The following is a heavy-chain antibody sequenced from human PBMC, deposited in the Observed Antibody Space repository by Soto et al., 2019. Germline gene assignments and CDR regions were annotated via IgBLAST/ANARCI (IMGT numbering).Heavy chain of an antibody. J-gene: IGHJ6*02. Sequence: PGESLKISCKASGYNFITNWIAWVRQRPGKGLEWMGIVYPGNSDTRYSPSFQGQVTILVDKSIDTAYLQWSSLKASDTAMYYCARYMPYDYVWGSPYGMDVWGQGTTVTVSS. CDR3: ARYMPYDYVWGSPYGMDV. D-gene: IGHD3-16*01. CDR1: GYNFITNW. V-gene: IGHV5-51*01. CDR2: VYPGNSDT.